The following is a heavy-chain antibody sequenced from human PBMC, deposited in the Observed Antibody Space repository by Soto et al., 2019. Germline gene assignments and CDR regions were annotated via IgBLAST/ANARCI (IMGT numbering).Heavy chain of an antibody. J-gene: IGHJ6*02. V-gene: IGHV1-69*12. CDR1: GGTFSSYA. Sequence: QVQLVQSGAEVKKPGSSLKVSCKASGGTFSSYAITWVRQAPGQGLEWMGGIIPIFGTANYAQKFQGRVTITADESTSTAYMELSSLRSEDTAVYYCATEGDGSGSYYYGMDVWGQGTTVTVSS. CDR3: ATEGDGSGSYYYGMDV. CDR2: IIPIFGTA. D-gene: IGHD3-22*01.